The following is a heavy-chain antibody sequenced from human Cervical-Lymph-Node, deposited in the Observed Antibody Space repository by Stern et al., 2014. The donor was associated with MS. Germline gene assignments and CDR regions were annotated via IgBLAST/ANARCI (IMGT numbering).Heavy chain of an antibody. V-gene: IGHV4-61*02. J-gene: IGHJ5*02. CDR2: IHDSGST. CDR3: ATTRWDLFTWNWFDP. CDR1: GGSISSSGYY. Sequence: QVQLVESGPGLVKPSQTLSLTCTVSGGSISSSGYYWSWIRQPADKGLEWIGRIHDSGSTYYNPSLKSRGTISMDKAKNQFSLKLTSVTAADTAVYYCATTRWDLFTWNWFDPWGQGTLVTVSS. D-gene: IGHD1-26*01.